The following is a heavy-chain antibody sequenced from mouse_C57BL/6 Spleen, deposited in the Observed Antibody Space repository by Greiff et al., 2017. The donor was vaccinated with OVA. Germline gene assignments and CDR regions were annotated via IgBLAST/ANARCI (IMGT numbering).Heavy chain of an antibody. Sequence: VQLQQSGPELVKPGASVKISCKASGYAFSSSWMNWVKQRPGKGLEWIGRIYPGDGDTNYNGKFKGKATLTADKSSSTAYMQLSSLTSEDSAVYFCARSHYDYGAWFAYWGQGTLVTVSA. J-gene: IGHJ3*01. V-gene: IGHV1-82*01. D-gene: IGHD2-4*01. CDR1: GYAFSSSW. CDR3: ARSHYDYGAWFAY. CDR2: IYPGDGDT.